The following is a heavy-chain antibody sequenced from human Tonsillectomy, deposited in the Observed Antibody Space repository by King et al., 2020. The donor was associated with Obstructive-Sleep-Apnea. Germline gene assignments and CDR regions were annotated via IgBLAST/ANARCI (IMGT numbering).Heavy chain of an antibody. Sequence: VQLVESGGGLVQPGRSLRLSCAASGFTFDDYAMHWVRQAPGKGLEWVSGISWNSGSIGYADSLKGRFTISRENAKNSLFLQMNSLRAEETALYYCAKAHCSSTSCYPTFAEYFQHWGQGTLVTVSS. CDR2: ISWNSGSI. V-gene: IGHV3-9*01. J-gene: IGHJ1*01. D-gene: IGHD2-2*01. CDR1: GFTFDDYA. CDR3: AKAHCSSTSCYPTFAEYFQH.